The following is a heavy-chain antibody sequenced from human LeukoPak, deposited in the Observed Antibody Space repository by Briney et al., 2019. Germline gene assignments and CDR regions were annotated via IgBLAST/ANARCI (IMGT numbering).Heavy chain of an antibody. V-gene: IGHV4-61*02. J-gene: IGHJ4*02. CDR3: ARASYSYDINGWVPFDY. CDR1: GNSISSGDYY. Sequence: SETLSLTCTVSGNSISSGDYYWSWIRQPAGKGLEWIGRIYTSGSTNYNPSLKSRVTISGDTSKNQFSPRLSSVTAADTAVYYCARASYSYDINGWVPFDYWGQGTLVTVSS. CDR2: IYTSGST. D-gene: IGHD3-22*01.